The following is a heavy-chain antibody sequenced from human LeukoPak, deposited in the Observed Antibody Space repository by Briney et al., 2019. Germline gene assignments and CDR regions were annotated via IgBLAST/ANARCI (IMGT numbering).Heavy chain of an antibody. CDR2: ISSSNNYI. CDR3: ARRSPNYYFDY. CDR1: GFTFSSYA. V-gene: IGHV3-21*01. J-gene: IGHJ4*02. Sequence: GGSLRLSCAGSGFTFSSYAMSWVRQAPGKGLEWVSSISSSNNYIYYADSVKSRFTISRDNAKNSLYLQMNSLRAEDTAVYYCARRSPNYYFDYWGQGTPVTVSS.